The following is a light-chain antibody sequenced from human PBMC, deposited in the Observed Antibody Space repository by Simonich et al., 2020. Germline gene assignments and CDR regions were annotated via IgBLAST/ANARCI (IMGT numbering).Light chain of an antibody. CDR3: QQYGSSPGT. J-gene: IGKJ1*01. V-gene: IGKV3D-20*01. Sequence: EIVLTQSPGTLSLSPGERATLSCRASKSVSSSYLAWYQQKPGLAPRLLIYDASSRATGIPDRFSGSGSGTDFTLTISRLEPEDFAVYYCQQYGSSPGTFGQGTKVEIK. CDR1: KSVSSSY. CDR2: DAS.